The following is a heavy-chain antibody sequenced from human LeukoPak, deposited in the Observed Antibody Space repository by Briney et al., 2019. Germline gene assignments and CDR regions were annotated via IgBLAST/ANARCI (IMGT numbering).Heavy chain of an antibody. D-gene: IGHD3-10*01. V-gene: IGHV4-39*01. CDR3: ARSVRGVISRSYFDY. J-gene: IGHJ4*02. CDR2: IYYSGST. CDR1: GGSISSGSYY. Sequence: SETLSLTCTVSGGSISSGSYYWGWIRQPPGKGLEWIGSIYYSGSTYYNPSLKGRVTISVDTSKNQFSLKLSSVTAADTAVYYCARSVRGVISRSYFDYWGQGTLVTVSS.